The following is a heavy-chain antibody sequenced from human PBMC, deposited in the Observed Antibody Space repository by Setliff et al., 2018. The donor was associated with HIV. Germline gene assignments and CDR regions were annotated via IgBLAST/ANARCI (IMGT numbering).Heavy chain of an antibody. Sequence: PSETLSLTCAVYGESLSDYYWSWIRQPPGKGLEWIGEINHNKSSDYNPSLKSRVTMSVDTSKNQFSLKVKSVTAADTAVYYCARHAALIKRYYYYYLDVWGKGTTVTVSS. D-gene: IGHD5-18*01. CDR2: INHNKSS. CDR1: GESLSDYY. CDR3: ARHAALIKRYYYYYLDV. J-gene: IGHJ6*03. V-gene: IGHV4-34*01.